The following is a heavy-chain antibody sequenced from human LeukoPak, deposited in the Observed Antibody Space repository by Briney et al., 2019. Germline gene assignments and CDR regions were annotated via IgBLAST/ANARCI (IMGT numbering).Heavy chain of an antibody. Sequence: SETLSLTCTVSGDSFTSVTDYGAWIRQSPGKGLEWLATGDYSGGTYYNPSLESRVAISADMSKNQISLQLTSVTGADTAVYYCARASWGPAVPFVDLWGQGTLVTVSS. CDR3: ARASWGPAVPFVDL. D-gene: IGHD2-2*01. J-gene: IGHJ4*02. V-gene: IGHV4-39*07. CDR1: GDSFTSVTDY. CDR2: GDYSGGT.